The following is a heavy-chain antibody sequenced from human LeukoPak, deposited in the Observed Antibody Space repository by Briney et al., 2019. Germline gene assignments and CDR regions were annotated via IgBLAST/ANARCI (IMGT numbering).Heavy chain of an antibody. V-gene: IGHV1-69*02. J-gene: IGHJ6*02. Sequence: SVKVSCKASGYTFTSYYMHWVRQAPGQGLEWMGRIIPILGIANYAQKFQGRVTITADKSTSTAYMELSSLRSEDTAVYYCARPIYYGSGSYYNGMDVWGQGTTVTVS. CDR3: ARPIYYGSGSYYNGMDV. D-gene: IGHD3-10*01. CDR2: IIPILGIA. CDR1: GYTFTSYY.